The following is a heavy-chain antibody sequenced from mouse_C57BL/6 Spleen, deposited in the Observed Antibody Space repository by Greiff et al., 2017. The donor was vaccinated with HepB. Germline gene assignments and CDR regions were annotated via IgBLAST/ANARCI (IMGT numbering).Heavy chain of an antibody. CDR2: ISSKSSNYAT. CDR1: GFTFNTYA. Sequence: EVKLVESGGGLVQPKGSLKLSCAASGFTFNTYAMHWVRQAPGKGLEWVARISSKSSNYATYYADSVKDRFTISRDDSQSMLYLQMNNLKTEDTAMYYCVSDGYCVDAVDYWGQGTSVTVSS. J-gene: IGHJ4*01. V-gene: IGHV10-3*01. CDR3: VSDGYCVDAVDY. D-gene: IGHD2-3*01.